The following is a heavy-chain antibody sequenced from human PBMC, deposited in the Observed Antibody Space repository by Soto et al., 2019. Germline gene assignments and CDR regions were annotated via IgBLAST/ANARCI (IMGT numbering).Heavy chain of an antibody. CDR2: ISYDGSNK. D-gene: IGHD3-16*02. CDR1: GFTFSSYG. V-gene: IGHV3-30*18. Sequence: QVQLVESGGGVVQPGRSLRLSCAASGFTFSSYGMHWVRQAPGKGLEWVAVISYDGSNKYYADSVKGRFTISRDNSKNTLYLQMNSLRAEDTAVYYCAKLALGELSSPSFDYWGQGTLVTVSS. J-gene: IGHJ4*02. CDR3: AKLALGELSSPSFDY.